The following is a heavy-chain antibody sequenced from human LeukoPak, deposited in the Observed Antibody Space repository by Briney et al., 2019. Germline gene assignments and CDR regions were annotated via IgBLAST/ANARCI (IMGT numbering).Heavy chain of an antibody. V-gene: IGHV3-48*03. CDR3: ARVPSDY. CDR2: ISTTGTTV. J-gene: IGHJ4*02. Sequence: PGGSLRLSCAASGFTFSTCDMNWVRQAPGKGLEWVSHISTTGTTVYYADSVKGRFTISRDDAKNSLYLQMNSLRAEDTAMYFCARVPSDYWGQGTLVTVSS. CDR1: GFTFSTCD.